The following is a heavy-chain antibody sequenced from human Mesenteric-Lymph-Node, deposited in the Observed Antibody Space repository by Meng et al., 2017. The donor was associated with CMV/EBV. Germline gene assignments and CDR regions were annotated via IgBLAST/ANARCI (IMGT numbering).Heavy chain of an antibody. V-gene: IGHV1-8*03. J-gene: IGHJ5*02. CDR1: GYTLTSYD. CDR2: MNPNSGNT. D-gene: IGHD6-13*01. Sequence: ASVKVSCKASGYTLTSYDINWVRQATGQGLEWMGWMNPNSGNTGYAQKFQGRVTITRNTSISTAYMELSSLRSEDTAVYYCARGGAAAGTSWFDPWGQGTLVTVSS. CDR3: ARGGAAAGTSWFDP.